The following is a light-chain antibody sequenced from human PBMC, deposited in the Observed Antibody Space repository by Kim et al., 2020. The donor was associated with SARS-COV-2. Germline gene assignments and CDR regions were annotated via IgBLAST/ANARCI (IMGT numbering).Light chain of an antibody. V-gene: IGKV1-39*01. CDR1: QGKSSY. J-gene: IGKJ4*01. CDR3: QQSYSTPLT. Sequence: PVGDRVTIACRASQGKSSYVNGYQQKTRKAPTLLIYAASSLQSGVPSRFRGSGSGTDFTLTISRLRPEDFATYNCQQSYSTPLTFGGGTKVDIK. CDR2: AAS.